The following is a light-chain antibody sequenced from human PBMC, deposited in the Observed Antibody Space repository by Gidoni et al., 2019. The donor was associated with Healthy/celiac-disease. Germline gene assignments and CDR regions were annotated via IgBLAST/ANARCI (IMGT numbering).Light chain of an antibody. CDR1: QSVSSN. J-gene: IGKJ1*01. Sequence: VMTPSPATLSVSPGERATLSCRASQSVSSNLAWYQQKPGQAPRLLIYGASTRATGIPARFSGSGSGTELTLTISSLQSEDFAVYYCQKYNNWPFFXQXTKVEIK. CDR2: GAS. CDR3: QKYNNWPF. V-gene: IGKV3-15*01.